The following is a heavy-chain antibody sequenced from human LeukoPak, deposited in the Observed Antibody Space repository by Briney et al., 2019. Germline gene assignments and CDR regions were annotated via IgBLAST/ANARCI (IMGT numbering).Heavy chain of an antibody. CDR2: IYTSGST. V-gene: IGHV4-61*02. D-gene: IGHD6-6*01. J-gene: IGHJ5*02. CDR3: ARVAYSSSA. CDR1: GGSISSGSYY. Sequence: SETLSLTCTVSGGSISSGSYYWSWIRQPAGKGLEWIGRIYTSGSTNYNPSLKSRVTISVDTSKNQFSLKLSSVTAADTAVYYCARVAYSSSAWGQGTLVTVSS.